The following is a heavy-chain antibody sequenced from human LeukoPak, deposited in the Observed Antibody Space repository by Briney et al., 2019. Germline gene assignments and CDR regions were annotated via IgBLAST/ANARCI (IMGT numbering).Heavy chain of an antibody. V-gene: IGHV4-59*01. CDR3: ARVPYCGGDCYKFYFDY. J-gene: IGHJ4*02. D-gene: IGHD2-21*01. Sequence: SETLSLTCTVSGDSISNYYWSWIRQSPGRGLEWIGYIYYSGSTNYNPSLKSRVTISVDTSKNQFSLKLSSVTAADTAVYYCARVPYCGGDCYKFYFDYWGQGTLVTVSS. CDR2: IYYSGST. CDR1: GDSISNYY.